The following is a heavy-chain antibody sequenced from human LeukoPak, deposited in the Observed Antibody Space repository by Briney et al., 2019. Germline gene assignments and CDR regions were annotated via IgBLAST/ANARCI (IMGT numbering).Heavy chain of an antibody. V-gene: IGHV4-34*01. J-gene: IGHJ6*02. Sequence: SETLSLTCAVYGGSFSGYYWSCIRQPPGKGLEWIGEINHSGSTNYNPSLKSRVTISVDTSKNQFSLKLSSVTAADTAVYYCARDVPRPYGMDVWGQGTTVTVSS. CDR1: GGSFSGYY. CDR3: ARDVPRPYGMDV. CDR2: INHSGST. D-gene: IGHD2-2*01.